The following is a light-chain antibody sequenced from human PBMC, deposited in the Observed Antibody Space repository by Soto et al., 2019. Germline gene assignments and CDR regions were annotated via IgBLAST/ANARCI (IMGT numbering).Light chain of an antibody. J-gene: IGLJ3*02. V-gene: IGLV6-57*01. Sequence: NFMLTQPHSVSASPGKTVTISCTRSSGSIASNYVQWYQQRPGSSPTTVIYEDNQRPSGVPDRFSGSIDSSSNSASLTISGLKTEDEADYYCQSYDSSIRWVFGGGTQLTVL. CDR2: EDN. CDR3: QSYDSSIRWV. CDR1: SGSIASNY.